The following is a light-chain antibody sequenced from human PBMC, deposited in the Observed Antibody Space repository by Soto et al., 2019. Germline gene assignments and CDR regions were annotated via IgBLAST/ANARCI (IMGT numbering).Light chain of an antibody. V-gene: IGLV2-11*01. Sequence: QSALTQPRSVSGSPGQSVTISCTGTSSNVGGYSYVSWYQQHPGIAPQLIIYDVTKRPSGVPDRFSGSKSGNTASLTISGLHSEDEADYYCCSYAGSYSWVFGGGTQLTVL. CDR3: CSYAGSYSWV. CDR2: DVT. CDR1: SSNVGGYSY. J-gene: IGLJ3*02.